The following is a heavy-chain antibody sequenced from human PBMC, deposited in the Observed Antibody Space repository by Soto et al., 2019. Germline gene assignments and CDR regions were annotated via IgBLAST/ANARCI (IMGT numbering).Heavy chain of an antibody. D-gene: IGHD5-12*01. CDR1: GGTFSSYA. CDR3: VHRRDGYNSAFFDY. Sequence: GASVKVSCKASGGTFSSYAFSWVRQAPGQGLEWMGGIIRIFHTPTYAQKFQGRVTITADESTSTAYMELISLRSDVTAVYYCVHRRDGYNSAFFDYWGQGTLVTVSS. V-gene: IGHV1-69*13. CDR2: IIRIFHTP. J-gene: IGHJ4*02.